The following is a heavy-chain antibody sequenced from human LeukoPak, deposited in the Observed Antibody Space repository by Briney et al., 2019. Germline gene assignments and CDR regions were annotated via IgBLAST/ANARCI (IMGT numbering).Heavy chain of an antibody. D-gene: IGHD3-22*01. J-gene: IGHJ4*02. V-gene: IGHV1-69*05. CDR2: IIPIFGTA. Sequence: SVKVSCKAPGGTFSSYAISWVRQAPGQGLEWMGGIIPIFGTANYAQKLQGRVTITTDESTSTAYMELSSLRSEDTAVYYCASQYYYDSSGYYYGEYFDYWGQGTLVTVSS. CDR3: ASQYYYDSSGYYYGEYFDY. CDR1: GGTFSSYA.